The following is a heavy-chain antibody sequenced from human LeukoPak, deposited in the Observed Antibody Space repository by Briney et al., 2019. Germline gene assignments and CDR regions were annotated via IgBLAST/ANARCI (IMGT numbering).Heavy chain of an antibody. Sequence: PSETLSLTCTVSGGSISSYYWSYIRQPPGKGLEWIGEVNHAGITNYNPSLKSRVTISVDTSKNQFSLKLSSVTAADTAVYYCARGSYYNGMDVWGQGTTVTVSS. V-gene: IGHV4-34*01. CDR2: VNHAGIT. CDR1: GGSISSYY. CDR3: ARGSYYNGMDV. J-gene: IGHJ6*02. D-gene: IGHD3-10*01.